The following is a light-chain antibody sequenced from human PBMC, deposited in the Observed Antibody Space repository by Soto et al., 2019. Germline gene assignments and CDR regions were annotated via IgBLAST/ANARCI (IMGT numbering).Light chain of an antibody. J-gene: IGKJ3*01. V-gene: IGKV1-5*03. CDR3: QQYNTYPFT. CDR1: QSISNW. Sequence: DIPMTQSPSTLSASVGDRVTITCRASQSISNWLAWYQQKPGKAPKLLIYKASSLESGVPSRFSGSGFGTELTLTISSLQPDDFATYYCQQYNTYPFTFGPGTKVDIK. CDR2: KAS.